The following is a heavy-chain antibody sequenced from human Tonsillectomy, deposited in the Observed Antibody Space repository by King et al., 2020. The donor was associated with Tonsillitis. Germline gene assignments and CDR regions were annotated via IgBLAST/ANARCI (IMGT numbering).Heavy chain of an antibody. CDR3: AKGGVVVLSAAYDY. V-gene: IGHV3-23*04. CDR2: ISGSGGNT. J-gene: IGHJ4*02. D-gene: IGHD2-15*01. Sequence: VQLVESGGGLAQPGGSLRLSCAASGFTFNNYVMSWVRQAPGKGPEWVSTISGSGGNTYYADSVKGRFTISRDNSKNTLYLQMNSLRAEDTAVYYCAKGGVVVLSAAYDYCGQGVLVTVSS. CDR1: GFTFNNYV.